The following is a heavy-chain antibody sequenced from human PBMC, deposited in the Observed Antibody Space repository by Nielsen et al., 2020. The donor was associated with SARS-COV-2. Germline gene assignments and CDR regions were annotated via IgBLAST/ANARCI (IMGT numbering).Heavy chain of an antibody. J-gene: IGHJ6*02. CDR2: INTNTGNP. D-gene: IGHD5/OR15-5a*01. Sequence: ASVKVSCKASGYTFTSYAMNWVRQAPGQGLEWMGWINTNTGNPTYAQGFTGRFVFSLDTSVSTAYLQISSLKAEDTAVYYCARNTLLYDPNYYYYGMDVWGQGTTVTVSS. CDR3: ARNTLLYDPNYYYYGMDV. V-gene: IGHV7-4-1*02. CDR1: GYTFTSYA.